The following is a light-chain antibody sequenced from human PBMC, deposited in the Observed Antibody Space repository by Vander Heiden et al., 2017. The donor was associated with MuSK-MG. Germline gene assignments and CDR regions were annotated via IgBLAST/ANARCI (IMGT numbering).Light chain of an antibody. CDR2: GGS. V-gene: IGKV3-20*01. J-gene: IGKJ1*01. Sequence: VLTQSRARRSLSPGKRATLSSRASQSVSSSYFAWYEQRPGQAPRLLIYGGSTRDTGIPDRFGGSGSGTDFALTINRREQEDFAVYYCQQSCRLPPWTFGQGTTVEIK. CDR3: QQSCRLPPWT. CDR1: QSVSSSY.